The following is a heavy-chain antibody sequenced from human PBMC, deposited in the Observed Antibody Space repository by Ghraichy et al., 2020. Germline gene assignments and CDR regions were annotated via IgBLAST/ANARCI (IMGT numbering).Heavy chain of an antibody. Sequence: SETLSLTCAVYGESFSAYYWSWIRQSPGKGLEWIGEINHSGTTNYNPSLKSRVTISVDTSKNQFSLKLNSVTAADTALYYCAKKGDYFDYWGQGTLVTVSS. V-gene: IGHV4-34*01. CDR2: INHSGTT. J-gene: IGHJ4*02. CDR1: GESFSAYY. CDR3: AKKGDYFDY.